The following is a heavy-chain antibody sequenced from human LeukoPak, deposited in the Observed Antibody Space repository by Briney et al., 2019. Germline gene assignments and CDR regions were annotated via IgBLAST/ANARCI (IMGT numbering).Heavy chain of an antibody. CDR2: INHSGST. J-gene: IGHJ6*02. V-gene: IGHV4-34*01. CDR3: ARASGSYFSYYYYGMDV. Sequence: SETLSLTCAVYGGSFSGYYWSWIRQPPGKGLEWIGEINHSGSTNYNPSLKSRVTISVDTSKNQFSLKLSSVTAADTAVYYCARASGSYFSYYYYGMDVWGQGTTVTVSS. D-gene: IGHD1-26*01. CDR1: GGSFSGYY.